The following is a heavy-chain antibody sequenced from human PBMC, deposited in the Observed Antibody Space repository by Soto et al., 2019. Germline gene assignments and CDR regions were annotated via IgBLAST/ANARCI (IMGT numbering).Heavy chain of an antibody. D-gene: IGHD5-12*01. J-gene: IGHJ2*01. V-gene: IGHV4-39*01. CDR2: MYYSGNT. CDR3: ARPERDGYILFYWFFDP. Sequence: QMQVQESGPGLVKPSETLSLICSVSGGSISSTSYYWGWIRQPPGKGLEWIGSMYYSGNTYYNPSLKSRVPMSVDTSKNQLLLKLSSVTAADTAVYYCARPERDGYILFYWFFDPWGRGTLVTVSS. CDR1: GGSISSTSYY.